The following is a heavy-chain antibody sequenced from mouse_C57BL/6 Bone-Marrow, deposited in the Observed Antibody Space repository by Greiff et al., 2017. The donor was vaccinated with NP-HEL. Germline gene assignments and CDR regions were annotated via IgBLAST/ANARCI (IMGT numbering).Heavy chain of an antibody. J-gene: IGHJ2*01. CDR1: GYTFTSYW. Sequence: VQLQQSGAELVKPGASVKLSCKASGYTFTSYWMHWVKQRPGQGLEWIGMIHPNSGSTNYNEKFKSKATLTVDKSSSTAYMQLSSLTSEDSAVYYCARYGLYYVDYWGQGTTLTVSS. V-gene: IGHV1-64*01. CDR3: ARYGLYYVDY. CDR2: IHPNSGST. D-gene: IGHD1-1*02.